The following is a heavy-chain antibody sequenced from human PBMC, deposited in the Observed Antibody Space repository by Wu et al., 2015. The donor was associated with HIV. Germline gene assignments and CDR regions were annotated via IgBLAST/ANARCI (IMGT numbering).Heavy chain of an antibody. CDR3: ARGHSSSRAFNP. CDR2: INPNSGNT. J-gene: IGHJ5*02. CDR1: GYTFTDYY. D-gene: IGHD6-13*01. Sequence: QVQLVQSGAEVKKPGASVKVSCKASGYTFTDYYMHWVRQAPGQGLEWMGWINPNSGNTGYAQRFQGRVTITRNTSISTAYMELSSLRSDDTAVYYCARGHSSSRAFNPVGQGTRVTVSS. V-gene: IGHV1-8*03.